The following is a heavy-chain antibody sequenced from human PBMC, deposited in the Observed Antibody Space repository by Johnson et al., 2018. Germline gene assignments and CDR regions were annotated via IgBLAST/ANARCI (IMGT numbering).Heavy chain of an antibody. J-gene: IGHJ5*02. Sequence: QVQLQESGPGLVKPSETLSLTCTVSGGSISRYYWSWIRQPPGKGLEWIGYISYSGSTNYNPSLKSRVTISADTSKNQFSLQLSSVTAADTAVYYCARQDILTGYYLFGSWGQGTLVTVSS. CDR2: ISYSGST. D-gene: IGHD3-9*01. CDR3: ARQDILTGYYLFGS. V-gene: IGHV4-59*08. CDR1: GGSISRYY.